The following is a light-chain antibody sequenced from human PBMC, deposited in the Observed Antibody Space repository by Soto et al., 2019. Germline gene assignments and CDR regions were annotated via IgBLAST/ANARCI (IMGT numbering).Light chain of an antibody. CDR1: QSVSSN. CDR2: GAS. Sequence: EIVMTQSPATLSVSPGERATLSCRASQSVSSNLAWYQQKPGQAPRLLIYGASTRATGIPARFSGSGSGTEFTLTISGLQSEDFADYYCQKYNNLTMTFGQGTKVEIK. CDR3: QKYNNLTMT. J-gene: IGKJ1*01. V-gene: IGKV3-15*01.